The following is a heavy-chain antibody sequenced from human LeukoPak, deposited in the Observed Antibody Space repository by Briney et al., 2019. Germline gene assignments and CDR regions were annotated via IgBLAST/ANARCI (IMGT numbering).Heavy chain of an antibody. Sequence: GGSLRLSCAASGFSFSGYSMNWVRQAPGRGLEWISYISSGSRTIFYADSVKGRFTISRDNAKNSLYLLMNGLRADDTAVYYCARESITGDRDFDYWGQGTLITVSS. V-gene: IGHV3-48*01. CDR3: ARESITGDRDFDY. J-gene: IGHJ4*02. CDR1: GFSFSGYS. D-gene: IGHD7-27*01. CDR2: ISSGSRTI.